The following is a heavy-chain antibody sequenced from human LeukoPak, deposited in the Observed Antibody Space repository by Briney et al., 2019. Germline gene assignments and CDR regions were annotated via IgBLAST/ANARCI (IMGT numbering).Heavy chain of an antibody. CDR1: GFTFNNYW. D-gene: IGHD3-3*01. V-gene: IGHV3-7*01. CDR3: ARDGDFWSAQGAFDI. J-gene: IGHJ3*02. CDR2: IKKDGSEK. Sequence: GGSLRLSCAASGFTFNNYWMSWVRLAPGKGLEWVANIKKDGSEKFYVDSVKGRFTISRDNAKNSLYLQMNSLRAEGTAVYYCARDGDFWSAQGAFDIWGQGTMVTVSS.